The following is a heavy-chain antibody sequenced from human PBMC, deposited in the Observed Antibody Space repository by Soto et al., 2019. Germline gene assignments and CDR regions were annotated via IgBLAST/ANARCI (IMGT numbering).Heavy chain of an antibody. V-gene: IGHV3-21*01. CDR1: GFTFSSYS. CDR3: ARDLITGTPMGDYYYGMDV. CDR2: ISSSSSYI. J-gene: IGHJ6*02. D-gene: IGHD1-20*01. Sequence: GGSLRLSCAASGFTFSSYSMNWVRQAPGKGLEWVSSISSSSSYIYYADSVKGRFTISRDNAKNSLYLQMNSLRAEDTAVYYCARDLITGTPMGDYYYGMDVWGHGTTVTVYS.